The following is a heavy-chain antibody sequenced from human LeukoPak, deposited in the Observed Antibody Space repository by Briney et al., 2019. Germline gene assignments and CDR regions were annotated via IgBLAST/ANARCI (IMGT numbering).Heavy chain of an antibody. CDR1: GFTFDDYA. J-gene: IGHJ3*02. V-gene: IGHV3-20*04. CDR2: INWNGGST. CDR3: ARGGLLWFGELPGGDI. Sequence: GGSLRLSCAASGFTFDDYAMSWVRQAPGKGLEWVSGINWNGGSTGYADSVKGRFTISRDNAKNSLYLQMNSLRAEDTALYYCARGGLLWFGELPGGDIWGQGTMVTVSS. D-gene: IGHD3-10*01.